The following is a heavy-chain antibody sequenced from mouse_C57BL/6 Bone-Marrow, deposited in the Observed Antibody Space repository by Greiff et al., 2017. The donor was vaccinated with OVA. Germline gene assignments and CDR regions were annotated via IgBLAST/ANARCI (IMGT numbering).Heavy chain of an antibody. CDR1: GYTFTSYW. CDR2: IHPSDSDT. D-gene: IGHD2-4*01. V-gene: IGHV1-74*01. J-gene: IGHJ4*01. Sequence: QVQLQQPGAELVKPGASVKVSCKASGYTFTSYWMHWVKQRPGQGLEWIGSIHPSDSDTNYNQKFKGKATLTVDKSSSTAYMQLSRLTSEDSAVYYCAIRNDYLYAMDYGGQGTSVTVSS. CDR3: AIRNDYLYAMDY.